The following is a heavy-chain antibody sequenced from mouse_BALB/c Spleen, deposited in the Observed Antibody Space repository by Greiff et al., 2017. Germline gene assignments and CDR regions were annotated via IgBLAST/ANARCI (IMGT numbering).Heavy chain of an antibody. CDR3: AREGNQYYFDY. V-gene: IGHV5-17*02. CDR1: GFTFSSFG. Sequence: EVKLMESGGGLVQPGGSRKLSCAASGFTFSSFGMHWVRQAPEKGLEWVAYISSGSSTIYYADTVKGRFTISRDNPKNTLFLQMTSLRSEDTAMYYCAREGNQYYFDYWGQGTTLTVSS. CDR2: ISSGSSTI. J-gene: IGHJ2*01.